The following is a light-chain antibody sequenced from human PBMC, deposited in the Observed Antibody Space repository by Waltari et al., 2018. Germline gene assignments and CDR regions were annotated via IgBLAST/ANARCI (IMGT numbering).Light chain of an antibody. CDR1: QGISNS. CDR3: QENNRLAYT. Sequence: QRTQSASSLSASVGDRVTNTCRAGQGISNSLAWYQKRPGEAPRVVVSAASRLQNGGPSMFSGRGAGTDYTPTISSLEPQDVASYYCQENNRLAYTLGQGTKVEI. CDR2: AAS. V-gene: IGKV1-NL1*01. J-gene: IGKJ2*01.